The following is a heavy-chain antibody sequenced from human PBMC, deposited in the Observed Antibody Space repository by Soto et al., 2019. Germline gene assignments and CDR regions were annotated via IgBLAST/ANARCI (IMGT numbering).Heavy chain of an antibody. CDR1: GYTFINYG. D-gene: IGHD4-4*01. CDR3: ARGDSPVQFDY. J-gene: IGHJ4*02. CDR2: INGYNGNT. Sequence: QVQLVQSGAEMRKPGASVKVSCKTSGYTFINYGISWVRQAPGQGLAWMGWINGYNGNTNYAQNFQGRAAMTTDTSTRTVYMELRNLRSDDTVVYYCARGDSPVQFDYWGQGTLVTVSS. V-gene: IGHV1-18*01.